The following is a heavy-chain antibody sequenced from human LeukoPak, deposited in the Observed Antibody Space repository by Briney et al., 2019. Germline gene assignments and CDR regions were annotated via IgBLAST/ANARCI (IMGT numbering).Heavy chain of an antibody. CDR3: ARVANYYDSSGYPDY. CDR2: ISYDGNNK. D-gene: IGHD3-22*01. Sequence: GGSLRLSCAASGFTLRDFGIHWVRQAPGKGLQWVAVISYDGNNKYYADSVKGRFTVSRDNSKNTLYLQMSSLRAEDTAVYYCARVANYYDSSGYPDYWGQGTLVTVSS. CDR1: GFTLRDFG. J-gene: IGHJ4*02. V-gene: IGHV3-30-3*01.